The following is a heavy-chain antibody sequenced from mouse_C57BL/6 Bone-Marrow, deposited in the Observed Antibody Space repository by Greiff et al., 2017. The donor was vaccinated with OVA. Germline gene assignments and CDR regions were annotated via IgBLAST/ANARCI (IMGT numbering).Heavy chain of an antibody. CDR2: IHPNSGST. J-gene: IGHJ4*01. V-gene: IGHV1-64*01. CDR3: ARSNWDIYAMDY. CDR1: GYTFTSYW. D-gene: IGHD4-1*01. Sequence: QVQLQQPGAELVKPGASVKLSCKASGYTFTSYWMHWVKQRPGQGLEWIGMIHPNSGSTNYNEKFKSKATLTVDKSSSTAYMQLSSLTSEDSAVYYCARSNWDIYAMDYWGQGTSVTVSS.